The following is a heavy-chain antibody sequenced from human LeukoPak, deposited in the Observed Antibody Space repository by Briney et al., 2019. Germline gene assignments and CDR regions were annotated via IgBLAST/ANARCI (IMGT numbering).Heavy chain of an antibody. V-gene: IGHV3-9*01. CDR3: AKDRAIWAGELDY. J-gene: IGHJ4*02. CDR1: GFTFDDYA. CDR2: ISWNSGTI. D-gene: IGHD3-10*01. Sequence: PGGSLRLSCAASGFTFDDYAMHWIRQAPGKGLEWVSGISWNSGTIGYADPVKGRFTISRDNAKNSLYLQMSSLRAEDTALYYCAKDRAIWAGELDYWGQGTLVTVSS.